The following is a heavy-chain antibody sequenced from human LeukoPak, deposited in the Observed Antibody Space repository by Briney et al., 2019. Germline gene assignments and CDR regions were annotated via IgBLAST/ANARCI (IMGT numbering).Heavy chain of an antibody. J-gene: IGHJ4*02. Sequence: GGSLRLSCAASGFTFSSYPMNWVRQAPGKGLEWVSVISGSGGATFYGDSVQGRFAISRDNSRDTLYLQMSSLRAEDTAVYYCGKYLQTTVGANDYWGQGTLVTVSS. D-gene: IGHD1-26*01. CDR1: GFTFSSYP. CDR3: GKYLQTTVGANDY. V-gene: IGHV3-23*01. CDR2: ISGSGGAT.